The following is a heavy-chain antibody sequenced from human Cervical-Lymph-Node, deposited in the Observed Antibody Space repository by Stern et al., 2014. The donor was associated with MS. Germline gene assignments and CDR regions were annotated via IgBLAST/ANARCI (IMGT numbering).Heavy chain of an antibody. CDR1: GFTFSDFS. V-gene: IGHV3-69-1*01. CDR2: ISRRGTT. Sequence: EVQLVESGGGLVQPGGSLRLSCATSGFTFSDFSINWVRQAPGRGLELISSISRRGTTHYADAVKGRFTTSRDNGKNSLYLHMNSLRDEDTAIYYCATPDAWGQGTLVIVSS. J-gene: IGHJ5*02. CDR3: ATPDA.